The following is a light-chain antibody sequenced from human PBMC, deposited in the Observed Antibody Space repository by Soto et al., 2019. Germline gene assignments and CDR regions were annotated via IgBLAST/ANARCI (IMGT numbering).Light chain of an antibody. J-gene: IGLJ3*02. CDR3: SSYTWSSTRLV. V-gene: IGLV2-14*01. Sequence: QSALTQPASVSGSPGQSITISCTGTSSDVGGYNYVSWYQQHPGKAPKLMIYEVSNRPSGVSNRFSGSKSGNTASLTISGLQAEDAADYYFSSYTWSSTRLVFGGGTKLTVL. CDR2: EVS. CDR1: SSDVGGYNY.